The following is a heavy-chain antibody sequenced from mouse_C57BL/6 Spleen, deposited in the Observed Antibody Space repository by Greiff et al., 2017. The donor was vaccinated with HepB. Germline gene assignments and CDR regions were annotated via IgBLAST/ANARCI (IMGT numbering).Heavy chain of an antibody. CDR2: INPNNGGT. Sequence: EVQLQQSGPELVKPGASVKISCKASGYTFTDYYMNWVKQSHGKSLEWIGDINPNNGGTSYNQKFKGKATLTVDKSSSTAYMELRSLTSEDSAVYYCARSPNYYGSSYRYFDVWGTGTTVTVSS. D-gene: IGHD1-1*01. CDR1: GYTFTDYY. V-gene: IGHV1-26*01. J-gene: IGHJ1*03. CDR3: ARSPNYYGSSYRYFDV.